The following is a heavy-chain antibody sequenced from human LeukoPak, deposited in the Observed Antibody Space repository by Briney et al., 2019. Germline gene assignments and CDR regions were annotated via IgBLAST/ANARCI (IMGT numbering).Heavy chain of an antibody. Sequence: PGGSLRLSCAASGFTFRDYAMSWVRQAPGKGLEWVSAISGSGGSTYYADSVEGRFTISRDNSKNTLYLQMNSLRAEDTAVYYCAKAHFRRGSGYYSTFDYWGQGTLVTVSS. CDR3: AKAHFRRGSGYYSTFDY. V-gene: IGHV3-23*01. CDR1: GFTFRDYA. J-gene: IGHJ4*02. CDR2: ISGSGGST. D-gene: IGHD3-22*01.